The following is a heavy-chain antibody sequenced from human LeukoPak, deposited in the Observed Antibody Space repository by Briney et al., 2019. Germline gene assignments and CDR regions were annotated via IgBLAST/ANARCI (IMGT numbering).Heavy chain of an antibody. CDR2: INHSGST. CDR3: AKSLLRYSSSSYGMDV. V-gene: IGHV4-34*01. J-gene: IGHJ6*02. CDR1: GGSFSGYY. D-gene: IGHD6-13*01. Sequence: SETLSLTCAVYGGSFSGYYWSWIRQPPGKGLEWIGEINHSGSTNYNPSLKSRVTISVDTSKNQFSLKLSSVTAADTAVYYCAKSLLRYSSSSYGMDVWGQGTTVTVSS.